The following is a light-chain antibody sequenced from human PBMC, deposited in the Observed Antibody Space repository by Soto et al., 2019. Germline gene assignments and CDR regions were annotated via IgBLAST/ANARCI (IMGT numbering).Light chain of an antibody. CDR1: QSLVYRDGNTY. CDR2: QVS. V-gene: IGKV2-24*01. Sequence: DTVLTQTPLSSPVTLGQPASISCRSSQSLVYRDGNTYLSWLQQRPGQPPRLLIYQVSNRFSGVPDRFSGSGAGTYFTLKISMVEAEDVAVYYCVQFSHFPRTFGQGTKVEIK. J-gene: IGKJ1*01. CDR3: VQFSHFPRT.